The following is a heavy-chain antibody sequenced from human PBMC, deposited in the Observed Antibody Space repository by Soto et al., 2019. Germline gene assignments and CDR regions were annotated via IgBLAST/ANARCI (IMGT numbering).Heavy chain of an antibody. D-gene: IGHD5-12*01. CDR2: INAGNGNT. Sequence: ASVKVSCKASGYTFTSYAMHWVRQAPGQRLEWMGWINAGNGNTKYSQKFQGRVTITRDTSASTAYMELSSLRSEDTAVYYCAIRGGYDWGKYYYYYYGMDVWGQGTTVTV. V-gene: IGHV1-3*01. CDR3: AIRGGYDWGKYYYYYYGMDV. CDR1: GYTFTSYA. J-gene: IGHJ6*02.